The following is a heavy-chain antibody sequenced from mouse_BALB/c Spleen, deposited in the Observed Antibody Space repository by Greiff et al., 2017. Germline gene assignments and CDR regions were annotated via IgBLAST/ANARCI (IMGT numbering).Heavy chain of an antibody. Sequence: EVKLVESGGGLVQPGGSLKLSCAASGFTFSSYTMSWVRQTPEKRLEWVAYISNGGGSTYYPDTVKGRFTISRDNAKNTLYLQMSSLKSEDTAMYYCARLYYYGEAYWGQGTLVTVSA. D-gene: IGHD1-1*01. J-gene: IGHJ3*01. CDR1: GFTFSSYT. CDR2: ISNGGGST. CDR3: ARLYYYGEAY. V-gene: IGHV5-12-2*01.